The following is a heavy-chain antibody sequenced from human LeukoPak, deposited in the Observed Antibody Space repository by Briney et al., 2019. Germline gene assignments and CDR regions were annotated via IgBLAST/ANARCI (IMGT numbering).Heavy chain of an antibody. V-gene: IGHV3-66*02. CDR2: IYSGGST. Sequence: PGGSLRLSCAASGFTFSSNYMSWVRQAPGKGLEWVSVIYSGGSTYYADSVKGRFTIPRDNSKNTLYLQMNSLRAEDTAVYYCARVIEAGTVDYWGQGTLVTVSS. CDR3: ARVIEAGTVDY. CDR1: GFTFSSNY. D-gene: IGHD6-19*01. J-gene: IGHJ4*02.